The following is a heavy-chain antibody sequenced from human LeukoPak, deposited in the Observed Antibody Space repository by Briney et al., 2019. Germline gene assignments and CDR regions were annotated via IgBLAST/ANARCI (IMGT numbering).Heavy chain of an antibody. Sequence: GGSLRLSCAASGFTFSSYGMHWVRQAPGKGLEWVAFIRFDGSYKYYADSVKGRFTISRDNSKNTLYLQMNNLRTEDTAVYHCANDLAVAENWFDPWGQGTLVTVSS. CDR1: GFTFSSYG. V-gene: IGHV3-30*02. D-gene: IGHD6-19*01. J-gene: IGHJ5*02. CDR3: ANDLAVAENWFDP. CDR2: IRFDGSYK.